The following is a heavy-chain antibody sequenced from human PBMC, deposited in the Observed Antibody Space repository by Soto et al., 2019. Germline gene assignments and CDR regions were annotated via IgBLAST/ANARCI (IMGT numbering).Heavy chain of an antibody. J-gene: IGHJ1*01. V-gene: IGHV4-31*03. CDR1: GGSISSGGYY. CDR2: IYYSGST. CDR3: ARDRGGYSSSTECFQQ. D-gene: IGHD6-13*01. Sequence: QVQLQESGPGLVKPSQTLSLTYTVSGGSISSGGYYWNWIRQHPGKGLEWIGYIYYSGSTYYNPSLKSRVTISVDTSKNQFSLKLSSVTAADTAVYYCARDRGGYSSSTECFQQWGQGTLVTVSS.